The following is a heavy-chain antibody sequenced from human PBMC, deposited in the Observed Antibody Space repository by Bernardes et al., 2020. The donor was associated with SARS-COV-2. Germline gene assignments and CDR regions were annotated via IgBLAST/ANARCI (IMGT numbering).Heavy chain of an antibody. CDR1: GGSFSAYY. V-gene: IGHV4-34*01. Sequence: SETLSLTCAVFGGSFSAYYWTWIRQPPGRGLEWIGEINHGGSTNYNPSLKSRVTMSVDTSKNQFSLNLSSVTAADTAVYYCARVASRGVIEMFSLADYWGQGTLVTVSS. CDR3: ARVASRGVIEMFSLADY. CDR2: INHGGST. J-gene: IGHJ4*02. D-gene: IGHD2-21*01.